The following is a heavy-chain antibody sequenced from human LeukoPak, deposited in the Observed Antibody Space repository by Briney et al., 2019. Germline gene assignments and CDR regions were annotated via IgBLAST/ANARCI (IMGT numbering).Heavy chain of an antibody. D-gene: IGHD4-17*01. CDR1: GFTFSSYG. CDR3: ARLYGTYPGWFDP. Sequence: GGSLRLSCAASGFTFSSYGMHWVRQAPGKGLEWVAVVWYDGSNKYYADSVKGRFTISRDNSKNTLYLQMNSLRAEDTAVYYCARLYGTYPGWFDPWGQGTLVTVSS. V-gene: IGHV3-33*01. J-gene: IGHJ5*02. CDR2: VWYDGSNK.